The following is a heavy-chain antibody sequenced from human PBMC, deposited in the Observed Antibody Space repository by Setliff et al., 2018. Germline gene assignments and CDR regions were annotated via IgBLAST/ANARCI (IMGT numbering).Heavy chain of an antibody. D-gene: IGHD6-13*01. V-gene: IGHV3-7*03. J-gene: IGHJ4*02. Sequence: GGSLRLSCAASGFTFSSFYMTWVRQAPGKGLEWVANIRPDGSETGSVDSVKGRFTISRDNAKNSLYLQMDSLRAEDTAMYYCARALASAGTVFFDYWGQGTLVTVSS. CDR1: GFTFSSFY. CDR2: IRPDGSET. CDR3: ARALASAGTVFFDY.